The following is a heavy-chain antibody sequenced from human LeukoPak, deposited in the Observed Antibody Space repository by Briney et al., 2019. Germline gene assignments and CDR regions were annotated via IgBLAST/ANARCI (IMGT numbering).Heavy chain of an antibody. D-gene: IGHD5-18*01. CDR2: IYSGGNT. CDR3: ARRGDNYGSPFDY. J-gene: IGHJ4*02. V-gene: IGHV3-53*01. Sequence: PGGSLRLSCAVSGFTVSTNYMNWVRQAPGKGLEWVPLIYSGGNTDYADSVKGRFTISRDNSKNTLYLQMNSLRAEDTAVYYCARRGDNYGSPFDYWGQGTLVTVSS. CDR1: GFTVSTNY.